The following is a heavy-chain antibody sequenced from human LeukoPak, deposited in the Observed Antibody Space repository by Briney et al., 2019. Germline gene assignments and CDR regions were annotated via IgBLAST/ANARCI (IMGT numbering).Heavy chain of an antibody. J-gene: IGHJ4*02. V-gene: IGHV3-7*03. CDR3: ARVVQIEGSPSYFDY. D-gene: IGHD1-26*01. CDR1: GFTFSSYW. Sequence: GGSLRLSCAASGFTFSSYWMSWVRPAPGKGLEWVANIKQDGSEKYYVGSVKGRFTISRDNAKNSLYLQMNSLRAEDTAVYYCARVVQIEGSPSYFDYWGQGTLVTVSS. CDR2: IKQDGSEK.